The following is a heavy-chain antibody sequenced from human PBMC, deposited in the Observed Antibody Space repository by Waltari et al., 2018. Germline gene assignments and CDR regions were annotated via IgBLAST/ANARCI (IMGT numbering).Heavy chain of an antibody. D-gene: IGHD4-4*01. V-gene: IGHV4-59*11. CDR1: GGSISSHY. CDR3: ARDDYSNQYGMDV. Sequence: QVQLQESGPGLVTPSETLSLTCTVSGGSISSHYWSWIRQPPGKGREWIGYIYYSGSTNYNPSLKSRVTISVDTSKNQFSLKLSSVTAADTAVYYCARDDYSNQYGMDVWGQGTTVTVSS. CDR2: IYYSGST. J-gene: IGHJ6*02.